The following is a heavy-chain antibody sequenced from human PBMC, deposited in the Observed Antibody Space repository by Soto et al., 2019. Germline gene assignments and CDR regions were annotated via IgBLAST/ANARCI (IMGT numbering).Heavy chain of an antibody. CDR3: ARESGGATATLDYYYFYMDV. Sequence: QVQLMQSGAEVKKPGASVKVSCKASGYTFSDYYIHWMRQAPGQGLEWMGWINPNSGGTKYAHKFQGWVTMTRDTSIKTAYMELSRLTSDDTAVYYCARESGGATATLDYYYFYMDVWGKGTTVTVSS. V-gene: IGHV1-2*04. J-gene: IGHJ6*03. CDR1: GYTFSDYY. D-gene: IGHD5-12*01. CDR2: INPNSGGT.